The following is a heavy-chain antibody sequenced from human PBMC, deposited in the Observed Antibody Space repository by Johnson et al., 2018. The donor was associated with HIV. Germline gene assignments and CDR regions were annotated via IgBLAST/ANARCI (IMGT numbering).Heavy chain of an antibody. CDR3: AREIIAAADDI. D-gene: IGHD6-13*01. CDR1: GFTFSSYD. CDR2: IGTAGDT. J-gene: IGHJ3*02. V-gene: IGHV3-13*01. Sequence: VHLVESGGGLVQPGGSLRLFCAASGFTFSSYDMHWVRQTTGKGLESVSGIGTAGDTYYPGSVKGRFTISRENAKNSLYLQMNSLRAEDTAVYYCAREIIAAADDIWGQGTMVIVSS.